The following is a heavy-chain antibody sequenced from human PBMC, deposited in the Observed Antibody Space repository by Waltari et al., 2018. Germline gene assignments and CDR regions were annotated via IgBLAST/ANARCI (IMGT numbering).Heavy chain of an antibody. J-gene: IGHJ6*02. D-gene: IGHD3-9*01. V-gene: IGHV4-59*01. Sequence: QVQLQESGPGLVKPSETLSLTCTVSGGSISSYYWSWIRQPPGKGLEWIGYIYYSGSTNYNPSLKSRGTISVDTSKNQFSLKLSSVTAADTAVYYCARDKYDILTGRGENYGMDVWGQGTTVTVSS. CDR3: ARDKYDILTGRGENYGMDV. CDR1: GGSISSYY. CDR2: IYYSGST.